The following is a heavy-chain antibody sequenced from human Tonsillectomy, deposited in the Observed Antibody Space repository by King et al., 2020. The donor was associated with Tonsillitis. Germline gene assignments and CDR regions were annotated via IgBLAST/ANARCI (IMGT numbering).Heavy chain of an antibody. D-gene: IGHD6-13*01. V-gene: IGHV1-2*02. CDR2: INPNSGGT. CDR1: GYTFTGYY. CDR3: ARDGAAAGTDGGWFDP. J-gene: IGHJ5*02. Sequence: QLVQSGAEVKKPGASVKVSCKASGYTFTGYYMHWVRQAPGQGLEWMGWINPNSGGTNYAQKFQGSVTMTRDTSISTAYMELSRLRSDDTAVYYCARDGAAAGTDGGWFDPWGQGTLVTVSS.